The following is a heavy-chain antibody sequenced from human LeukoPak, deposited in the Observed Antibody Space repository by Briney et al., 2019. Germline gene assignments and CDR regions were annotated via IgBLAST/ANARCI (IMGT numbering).Heavy chain of an antibody. V-gene: IGHV4-38-2*02. CDR3: ARAGYYYDSSGSIWGFDP. CDR1: GFPMRNTYY. CDR2: VHYSGRT. Sequence: SETLSLTCTVSGFPMRNTYYWGWVRQPPGRGLEWIGHVHYSGRTYYNPSFEGRAAVSTDTSKNQVSLTLSSVTAADTAVYYCARAGYYYDSSGSIWGFDPWGQGTLVTVSS. J-gene: IGHJ5*02. D-gene: IGHD3-22*01.